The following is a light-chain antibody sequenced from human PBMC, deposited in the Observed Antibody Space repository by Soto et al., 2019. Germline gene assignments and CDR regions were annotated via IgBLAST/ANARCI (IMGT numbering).Light chain of an antibody. CDR1: SPNIGAGYD. V-gene: IGLV1-40*01. J-gene: IGLJ3*02. CDR3: QSYDSSLSGWV. Sequence: QSVLTQPPSVSGAPGQRVTISCTGSSPNIGAGYDIHWYQQLPGTAPKLLIYGNSNRPSGVPDRFSGSKSGTSASLAITGLQAEDGADYYCQSYDSSLSGWVFGGGTKLTVL. CDR2: GNS.